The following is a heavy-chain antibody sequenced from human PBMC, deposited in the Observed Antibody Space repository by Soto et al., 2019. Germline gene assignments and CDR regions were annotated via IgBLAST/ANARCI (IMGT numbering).Heavy chain of an antibody. V-gene: IGHV3-23*01. CDR1: GFIFSSYS. Sequence: VHLLESGGGLVQPGGSLRLSCAASGFIFSSYSMSWVRQAPGKGLDGVSVISGTAGSTYYADSVKGRFTISRDISKNTLYLQMNSLRAEDTAVYYCARDEGGYSYGLGAPLDYWCHGALVSVSS. D-gene: IGHD5-18*01. CDR2: ISGTAGST. CDR3: ARDEGGYSYGLGAPLDY. J-gene: IGHJ4*01.